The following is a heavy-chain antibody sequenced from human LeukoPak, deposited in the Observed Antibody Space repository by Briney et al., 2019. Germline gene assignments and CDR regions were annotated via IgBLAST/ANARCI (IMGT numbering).Heavy chain of an antibody. CDR1: GVSISSGGYS. CDR3: AREWELNGVWFDP. V-gene: IGHV4-30-2*01. Sequence: SETLSLTCAVSGVSISSGGYSWSWIRQPPGKGLEWIGYIYHSGSTYYNPSLKSRVTISVDRSKNQFSLKLSSVTAADTAVYYCAREWELNGVWFDPWGQGTLVTVSS. J-gene: IGHJ5*02. CDR2: IYHSGST. D-gene: IGHD1-26*01.